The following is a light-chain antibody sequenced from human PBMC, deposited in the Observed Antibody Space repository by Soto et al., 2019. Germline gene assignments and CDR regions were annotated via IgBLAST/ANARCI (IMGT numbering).Light chain of an antibody. CDR1: QSLLQSNGNNQ. CDR3: MQVLQTPPT. CDR2: LGS. Sequence: EIVMTQSPLSLPVTPGEPASISCRSSQSLLQSNGNNQLGWVLQKPGQSPQLLMYLGSSLASGVPERFSGSGSGTDFTLKISRVEPDDVAVYYCMQVLQTPPTFGGATKVEIK. V-gene: IGKV2-28*01. J-gene: IGKJ4*01.